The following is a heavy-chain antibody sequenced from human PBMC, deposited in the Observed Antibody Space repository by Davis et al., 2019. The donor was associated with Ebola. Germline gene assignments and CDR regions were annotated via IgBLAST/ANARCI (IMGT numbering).Heavy chain of an antibody. D-gene: IGHD6-6*01. CDR2: INAGNGYT. CDR3: ARDIAASGTTDS. CDR1: GYTFTSYG. V-gene: IGHV1-18*04. J-gene: IGHJ4*02. Sequence: ASVKVSCKASGYTFTSYGISWVRQAPGQGLEWMGWINAGNGYTEYSQKFQGRVTITRDTTASTVFMEMTSLRSDDTAVYYCARDIAASGTTDSWGQGTLVTVSS.